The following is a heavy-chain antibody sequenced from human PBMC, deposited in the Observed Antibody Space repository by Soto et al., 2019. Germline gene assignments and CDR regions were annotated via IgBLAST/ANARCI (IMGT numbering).Heavy chain of an antibody. CDR3: ARRSDGVDGGTFDY. CDR2: ISYSGIT. CDR1: GGSLTSSGFY. Sequence: SETLSLTCSVSGGSLTSSGFYWGWIRQSPGKGLEWIGSISYSGITKYIPSLKSRVTISEDTSKNQFSLTLSFVTAADTAVYYCARRSDGVDGGTFDYWGQGTLVTVSS. D-gene: IGHD2-15*01. J-gene: IGHJ4*02. V-gene: IGHV4-39*01.